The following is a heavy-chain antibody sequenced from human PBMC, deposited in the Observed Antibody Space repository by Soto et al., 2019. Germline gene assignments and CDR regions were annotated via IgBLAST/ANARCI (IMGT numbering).Heavy chain of an antibody. CDR3: ARDLGGWPDY. D-gene: IGHD2-15*01. CDR1: GYTFTSYA. V-gene: IGHV1-3*01. Sequence: ASVKVSCKAPGYTFTSYAMHWVRQAPGQRLEWMGWINAGNGNTKYSQKFQGRVTVTKDTSASTAYMELSSLRSEDTAVYYCARDLGGWPDYWGQGTLVTVSS. J-gene: IGHJ4*02. CDR2: INAGNGNT.